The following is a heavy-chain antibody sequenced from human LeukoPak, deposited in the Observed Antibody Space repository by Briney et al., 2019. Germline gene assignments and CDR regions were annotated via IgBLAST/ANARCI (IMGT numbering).Heavy chain of an antibody. CDR2: IRWNSGSI. CDR1: GFTFDDYA. D-gene: IGHD1-14*01. Sequence: GRSLGLSCAASGFTFDDYAMDWVRHAPGKGLEWVSGIRWNSGSIVYADSVKGRFTISRDNAKNSLYLQMNSLRAEDTALYYCAKDTSDTGMFDAFDIWGQGTMVTVSS. J-gene: IGHJ3*02. V-gene: IGHV3-9*01. CDR3: AKDTSDTGMFDAFDI.